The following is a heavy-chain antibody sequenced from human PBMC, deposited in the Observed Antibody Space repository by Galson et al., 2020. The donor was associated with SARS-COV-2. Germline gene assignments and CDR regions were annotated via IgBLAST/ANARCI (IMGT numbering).Heavy chain of an antibody. Sequence: GGSLRLSCAASGFTFSSYEMNWVRQAPGKGLEWVSYISSSADTIYYADSVKGRFTISRDNAKNSLYLQMNSLRAEDTALYYCARVTLGYNYPLDYWGQGTLVTVSS. CDR3: ARVTLGYNYPLDY. CDR1: GFTFSSYE. CDR2: ISSSADTI. D-gene: IGHD5-12*01. J-gene: IGHJ4*02. V-gene: IGHV3-48*03.